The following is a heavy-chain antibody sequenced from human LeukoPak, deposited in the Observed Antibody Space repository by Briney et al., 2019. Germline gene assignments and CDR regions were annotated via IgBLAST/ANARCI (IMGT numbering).Heavy chain of an antibody. CDR2: MNPNSGNT. J-gene: IGHJ6*02. V-gene: IGHV1-8*01. Sequence: ASVKVSCKASGYTFTSYDINWVRQAPGQGLEWMGWMNPNSGNTGYAQKFQGRVTMTRNTSISTAYMELSSLRSEDTAVYYCARPQSYTIFGVVTSYGMDVWGQGTTVTVSS. D-gene: IGHD3-3*01. CDR3: ARPQSYTIFGVVTSYGMDV. CDR1: GYTFTSYD.